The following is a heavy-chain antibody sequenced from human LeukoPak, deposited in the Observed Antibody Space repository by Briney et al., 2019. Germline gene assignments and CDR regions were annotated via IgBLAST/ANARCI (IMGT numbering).Heavy chain of an antibody. CDR3: AKRSLNHFDY. D-gene: IGHD1-14*01. J-gene: IGHJ4*02. V-gene: IGHV3-23*01. Sequence: PGGSLRLSCAASGFTFSNYAMSWVRQAPGKALEWVSLISNSGGNTYYADSVKGRFTISRDNSKNTLHLQMNSLRAEDTAVFYCAKRSLNHFDYWGQGALVTVSS. CDR2: ISNSGGNT. CDR1: GFTFSNYA.